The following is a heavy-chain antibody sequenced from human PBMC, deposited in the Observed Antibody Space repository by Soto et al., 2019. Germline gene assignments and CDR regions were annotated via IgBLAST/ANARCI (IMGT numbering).Heavy chain of an antibody. V-gene: IGHV4-59*08. J-gene: IGHJ6*02. CDR3: ARQVSSAWPPYYDDMDV. CDR2: IHYSGST. Sequence: QVQLQESGPGLVKPSETLSLTCTVSGGSISSYFWSWIRQPPGRGLEWIGHIHYSGSTNYNPSLKSRVTITVDTSKNQVSLKLSSVTAADTAMYFCARQVSSAWPPYYDDMDVWGQGTTVTVSS. D-gene: IGHD6-25*01. CDR1: GGSISSYF.